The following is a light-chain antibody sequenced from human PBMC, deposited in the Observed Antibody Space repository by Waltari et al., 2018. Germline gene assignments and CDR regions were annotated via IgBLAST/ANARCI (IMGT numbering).Light chain of an antibody. CDR1: SSNIGASYD. CDR2: RDD. Sequence: QSVLTQPPSVSGAPGQSVTISCTGSSSNIGASYDVHWYQQVPGSAPKVLIYRDDNRPSRVPDRFSGSKSGTAASLSVTGLHVEDEADYFCQSYDRDLNAVLFGGGTKLTVL. J-gene: IGLJ2*01. CDR3: QSYDRDLNAVL. V-gene: IGLV1-40*01.